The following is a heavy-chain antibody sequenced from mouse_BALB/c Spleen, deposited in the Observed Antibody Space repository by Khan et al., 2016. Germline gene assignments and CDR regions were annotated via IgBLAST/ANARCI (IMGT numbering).Heavy chain of an antibody. CDR1: GFSLSTYGIG. CDR3: ARIAYYGNYGFAY. D-gene: IGHD2-10*01. CDR2: IWWKDNK. V-gene: IGHV8-11*01. Sequence: QVTLKESGPGILQPSQTLSLTCSFSGFSLSTYGIGVGWIRQPSGKGLEWLAHIWWKDNKYYNTALKSRLTIAKDTSNNQVFLKIASLDTADTATYYCARIAYYGNYGFAYWGQGTLVTVSA. J-gene: IGHJ3*01.